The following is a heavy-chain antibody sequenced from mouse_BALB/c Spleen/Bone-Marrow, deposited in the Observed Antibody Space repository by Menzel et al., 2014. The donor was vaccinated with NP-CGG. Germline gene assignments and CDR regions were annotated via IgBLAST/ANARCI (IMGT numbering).Heavy chain of an antibody. J-gene: IGHJ3*01. CDR1: GFDFSRYW. D-gene: IGHD1-2*01. CDR3: ASLHYYGFFAY. CDR2: INPDSSTI. Sequence: EVKLMESGGGLVQPGGSLKLSCAASGFDFSRYWMSWVRQAPGKGLEWIGEINPDSSTINYTPSLKDKFIISRDNAKNTLYLQMRKVRSEDTALYYCASLHYYGFFAYWGQGTLVTVSA. V-gene: IGHV4-1*02.